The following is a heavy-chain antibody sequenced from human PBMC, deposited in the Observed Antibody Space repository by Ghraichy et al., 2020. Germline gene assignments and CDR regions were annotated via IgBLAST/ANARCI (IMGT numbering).Heavy chain of an antibody. Sequence: GGSLRLSCAASGFTFSSYAMTWVRQAPGKGLEWVSAISASGGSTYYADSVKGRFTISRDNSKNMLYLQMNSLRAEDTGVYYCANESGSYWGPFDHWGQGTLVTVSS. CDR1: GFTFSSYA. CDR2: ISASGGST. D-gene: IGHD1-26*01. V-gene: IGHV3-23*01. CDR3: ANESGSYWGPFDH. J-gene: IGHJ4*02.